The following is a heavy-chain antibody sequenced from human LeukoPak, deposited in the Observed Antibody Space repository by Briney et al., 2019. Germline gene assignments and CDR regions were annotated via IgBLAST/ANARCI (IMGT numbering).Heavy chain of an antibody. J-gene: IGHJ4*02. V-gene: IGHV4-61*02. CDR3: ARGLNQYYFDS. D-gene: IGHD1-14*01. CDR1: GGSFSSSSYY. Sequence: SETLSLTCTVSGGSFSSSSYYWGWIRQPAGKGLEWIGRSHTSGSTYYIPSLKRRVTMSLDTSNNHFSLKLTSVTAADTALYYCARGLNQYYFDSWGQGILVTVSS. CDR2: SHTSGST.